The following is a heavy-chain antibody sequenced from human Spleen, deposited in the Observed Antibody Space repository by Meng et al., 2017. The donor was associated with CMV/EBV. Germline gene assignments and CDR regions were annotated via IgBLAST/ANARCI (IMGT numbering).Heavy chain of an antibody. CDR1: GFAFSSHW. Sequence: GESLKISCVSSGFAFSSHWMNWVRQAPGKGLEWVASINQDEGEKYYLDSVKGRFTISRDNAKNTLYLQMKSLRAEDTAVYYCASRYGMDVWGQGTAVTVSS. CDR3: ASRYGMDV. J-gene: IGHJ6*02. V-gene: IGHV3-7*01. CDR2: INQDEGEK.